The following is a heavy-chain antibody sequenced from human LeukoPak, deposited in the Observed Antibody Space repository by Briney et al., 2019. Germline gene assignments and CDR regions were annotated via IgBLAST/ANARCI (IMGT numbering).Heavy chain of an antibody. D-gene: IGHD2-2*01. CDR2: INSDSSLM. J-gene: IGHJ4*02. V-gene: IGHV3-21*01. Sequence: PGGSLRLSCAASGFTFSSYSMNWVRQAPGKGLEWVSSINSDSSLMYYAESVKGRFTISRDNARNSLYLQMNSLRVEDTAVYYCAKEGRSTTPGYWGQGTLVTVSS. CDR1: GFTFSSYS. CDR3: AKEGRSTTPGY.